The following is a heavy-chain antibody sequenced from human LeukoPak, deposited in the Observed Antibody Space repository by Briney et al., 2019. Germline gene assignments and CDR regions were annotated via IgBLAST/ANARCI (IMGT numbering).Heavy chain of an antibody. Sequence: PGGSLRLSCAASGFIFDDYGMHWVRQAPGKGLEWVAFIRYDGSNKYYADSVKGRFTISRDNSKKSLYLQMNSLRAEDTAVYYCARDPPTITLAGNGNDYWGQGTLVTVSS. J-gene: IGHJ4*02. D-gene: IGHD6-19*01. CDR3: ARDPPTITLAGNGNDY. CDR2: IRYDGSNK. V-gene: IGHV3-30*02. CDR1: GFIFDDYG.